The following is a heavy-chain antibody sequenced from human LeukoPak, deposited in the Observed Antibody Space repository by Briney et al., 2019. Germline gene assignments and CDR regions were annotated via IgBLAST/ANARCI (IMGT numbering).Heavy chain of an antibody. V-gene: IGHV3-23*01. J-gene: IGHJ4*02. D-gene: IGHD3-22*01. CDR3: AKSGRVFDTSGYYWFPN. CDR1: GFTFSSYA. CDR2: ISGRGANT. Sequence: GGSLRLSCATSGFTFSSYAMSWVRRAPGKGLEWVSSISGRGANTHYADSVKGRFTISGDYSKNTLNLQMNSLRAEDTAVYYCAKSGRVFDTSGYYWFPNWGQGILVTVSS.